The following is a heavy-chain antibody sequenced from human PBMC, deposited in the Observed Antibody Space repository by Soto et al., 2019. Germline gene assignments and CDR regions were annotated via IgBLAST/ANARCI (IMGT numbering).Heavy chain of an antibody. CDR3: ARMVRGSNIDYYRSIGV. V-gene: IGHV1-18*01. Sequence: ASVKVSCKASGYSFTSHGISWVRQAPGQGLEWMGWISANSGDTNYAQKLQGRVTVTTDTSTSTAYLELRSLRSEDTAVYYCARMVRGSNIDYYRSIGVGGKGTTVTVSS. CDR2: ISANSGDT. CDR1: GYSFTSHG. D-gene: IGHD3-10*01. J-gene: IGHJ6*04.